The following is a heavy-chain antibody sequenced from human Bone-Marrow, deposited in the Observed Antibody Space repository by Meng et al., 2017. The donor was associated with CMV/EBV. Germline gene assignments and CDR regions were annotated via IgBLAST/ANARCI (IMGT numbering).Heavy chain of an antibody. CDR3: AKAWSVVPAAAFYYYYYYGMDV. CDR1: GFTFSSYA. D-gene: IGHD2-2*01. J-gene: IGHJ6*02. Sequence: GESQKISCTASGFTFSSYALSWVRQAPGKGLEWVSAISSGGRGTNYADSLKGRFTISRDDSKNTLYLQMNSLRAEDTAVYYCAKAWSVVPAAAFYYYYYYGMDVWGQGTTVAVSS. CDR2: ISSGGRGT. V-gene: IGHV3-23*01.